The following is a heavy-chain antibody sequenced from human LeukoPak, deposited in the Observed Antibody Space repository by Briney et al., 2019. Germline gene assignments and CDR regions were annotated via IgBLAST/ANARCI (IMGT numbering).Heavy chain of an antibody. CDR1: GYSFTSYW. CDR2: IYPGDSDT. J-gene: IGHJ4*02. CDR3: ARPGISGSYAIDY. V-gene: IGHV5-51*01. D-gene: IGHD1-26*01. Sequence: GESLQISCKDSGYSFTSYWIGWVRQMPGKGLEWMGIIYPGDSDTRYSPSFQGQVTISADKSISTAYLQWSSLKASNTAMYYCARPGISGSYAIDYWGQGTLVTVSS.